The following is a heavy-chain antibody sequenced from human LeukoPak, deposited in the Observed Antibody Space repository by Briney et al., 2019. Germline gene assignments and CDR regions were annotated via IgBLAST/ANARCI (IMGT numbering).Heavy chain of an antibody. V-gene: IGHV3-74*01. CDR2: ISHDGSVT. CDR3: ARDAYYDFWSGYPRYFDY. Sequence: GGSLRLSCGASGFIFGRYVMHWVRQPPGKGLEWVSRISHDGSVTNYADSVKGRFTVSRDNAKNTVYLQLNTVRVEDTAVYYCARDAYYDFWSGYPRYFDYWGQGTLVTVSS. CDR1: GFIFGRYV. D-gene: IGHD3-3*01. J-gene: IGHJ4*02.